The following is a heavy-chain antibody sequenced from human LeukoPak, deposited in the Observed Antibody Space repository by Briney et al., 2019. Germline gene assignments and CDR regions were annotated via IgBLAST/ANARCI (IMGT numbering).Heavy chain of an antibody. CDR2: ISGSGGST. D-gene: IGHD3-22*01. V-gene: IGHV3-23*01. CDR3: AKAPGGYYDSSGYTPPWYFDL. Sequence: GGSLRLSCAASGFTFSSYAMSWVRQAPGKGLEWVSAISGSGGSTYYADSVKGRFTISRDNAKNSLYLQMNSLRAEDTAVYYCAKAPGGYYDSSGYTPPWYFDLWGRGTLVTVSS. J-gene: IGHJ2*01. CDR1: GFTFSSYA.